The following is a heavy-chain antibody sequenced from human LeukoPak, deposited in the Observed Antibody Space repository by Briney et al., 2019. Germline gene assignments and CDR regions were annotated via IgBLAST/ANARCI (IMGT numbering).Heavy chain of an antibody. Sequence: GGSLRLSCAASGFTFSSYAMHWVRQAPDKGMEWVAVISYDGSNKYYADSVKGRFTISRDNSKNTLYLQMNSLRAEDTAVYYCARSPYYGSGSYYSTSNWFDPWGQGTLVTVSS. CDR1: GFTFSSYA. J-gene: IGHJ5*02. V-gene: IGHV3-30-3*01. CDR3: ARSPYYGSGSYYSTSNWFDP. CDR2: ISYDGSNK. D-gene: IGHD3-10*01.